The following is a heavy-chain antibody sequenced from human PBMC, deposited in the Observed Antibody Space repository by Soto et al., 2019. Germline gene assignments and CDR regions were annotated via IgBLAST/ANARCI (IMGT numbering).Heavy chain of an antibody. Sequence: SPTLSLTCTVSGGSISSYYWSWIRQPPGKGLEWIGYIHYSGSTKYNPSLKSRVTISADTSKNQFSLKLSSVTAADTAVYYCARGHYDFWSGYFATIDYWGQGTLVTVSS. CDR3: ARGHYDFWSGYFATIDY. CDR2: IHYSGST. V-gene: IGHV4-59*08. CDR1: GGSISSYY. D-gene: IGHD3-3*01. J-gene: IGHJ4*02.